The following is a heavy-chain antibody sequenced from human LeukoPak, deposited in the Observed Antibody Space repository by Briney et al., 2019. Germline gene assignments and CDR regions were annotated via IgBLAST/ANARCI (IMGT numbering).Heavy chain of an antibody. J-gene: IGHJ4*02. V-gene: IGHV1-2*02. Sequence: ASVKVSCKASGYTFTGHYMNWVRQAPGQGLEWMGWINPNSGGTNFAQKSQGRVTMTRDTSISTAYMELSSLRSDDTAAYYCARVEYHYDSSGYYDYWGQGTLVTVSS. CDR1: GYTFTGHY. CDR3: ARVEYHYDSSGYYDY. CDR2: INPNSGGT. D-gene: IGHD3-22*01.